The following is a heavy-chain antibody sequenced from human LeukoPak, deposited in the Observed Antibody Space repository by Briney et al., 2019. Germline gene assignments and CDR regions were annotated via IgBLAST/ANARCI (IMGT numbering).Heavy chain of an antibody. CDR2: ISWNSGSI. V-gene: IGHV3-9*01. J-gene: IGHJ4*02. CDR3: AKDIRRTKQPRGPFDY. Sequence: GRSLRLSCAASGFTFDDYAMHWVRQAPGKGLEWVSGISWNSGSIGYADSVKGRFTISRDNTKNSLYLQMNSLRAEDTALYYCAKDIRRTKQPRGPFDYWGQGTLVTVSS. CDR1: GFTFDDYA. D-gene: IGHD6-13*01.